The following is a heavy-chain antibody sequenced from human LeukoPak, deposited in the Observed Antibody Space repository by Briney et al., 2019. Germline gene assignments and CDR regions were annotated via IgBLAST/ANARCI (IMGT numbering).Heavy chain of an antibody. J-gene: IGHJ4*02. CDR2: IIPIFGTA. Sequence: ASVKVSCKASGGTLSSYAISWVRQAPGQGLEWMGGIIPIFGTANYAQKFQGRVTITADESTSTAYMELSSLRSEDTAVYYCARDGGSGSYYGIDYWGQGTLVTVSS. V-gene: IGHV1-69*13. CDR3: ARDGGSGSYYGIDY. CDR1: GGTLSSYA. D-gene: IGHD3-10*01.